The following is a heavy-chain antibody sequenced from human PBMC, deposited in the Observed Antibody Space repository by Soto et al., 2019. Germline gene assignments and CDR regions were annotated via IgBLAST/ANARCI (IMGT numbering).Heavy chain of an antibody. CDR3: ARRDALYYFDSSGWFDY. D-gene: IGHD3-22*01. CDR2: VYYSGST. J-gene: IGHJ4*02. CDR1: GACITRSNYY. V-gene: IGHV4-39*01. Sequence: PSETLSLTCTVYGACITRSNYYWAWIRQLPGTGLEWIGSVYYSGSTYYNPSLKSRVTISVDTSKNQFSLKLNSVTAADTAVYYCARRDALYYFDSSGWFDYWGQG.